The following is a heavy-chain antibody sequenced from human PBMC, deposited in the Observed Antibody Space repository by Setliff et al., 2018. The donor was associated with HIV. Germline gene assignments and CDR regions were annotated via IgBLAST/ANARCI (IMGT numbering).Heavy chain of an antibody. CDR1: GGSFSDYY. CDR3: ARRPYYFDS. Sequence: SETLSLTCAVYGGSFSDYYWSWIRQPPGKGLEWIGEIYHSGSTVYNPSLKSRVTISVDTSKNQFSLKLSSVTAADTAVYYCARRPYYFDSWGQGTLVTVSS. V-gene: IGHV4-34*01. CDR2: IYHSGST. D-gene: IGHD6-6*01. J-gene: IGHJ4*02.